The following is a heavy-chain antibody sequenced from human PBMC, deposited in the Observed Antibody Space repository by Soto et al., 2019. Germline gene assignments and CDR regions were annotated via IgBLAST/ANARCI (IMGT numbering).Heavy chain of an antibody. V-gene: IGHV4-59*01. J-gene: IGHJ6*03. Sequence: SETLSLTCTVSGGSISNYCWSWIRQPPGKGLEWIGYIHHSGSTSYNPSLKSRVIISVDTSKNQFSLKLSSVSAADTALYYCARNRYCTATGCFDGMDVWGKGTPVTVSS. CDR1: GGSISNYC. CDR3: ARNRYCTATGCFDGMDV. D-gene: IGHD2-8*02. CDR2: IHHSGST.